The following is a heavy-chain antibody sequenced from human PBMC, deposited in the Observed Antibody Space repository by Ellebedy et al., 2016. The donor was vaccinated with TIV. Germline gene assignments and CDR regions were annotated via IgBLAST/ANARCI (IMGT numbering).Heavy chain of an antibody. CDR2: SSSDGSR. Sequence: GESLKISCEASGFTVSSYWMHWVRQAPGEGLVWVSRSSSDGSRTYADSVKGRFTISRDNAKRSLFLQLNSLRVDDTAVYYCVTWGQSYGRWGQGSLVTISS. V-gene: IGHV3-74*01. CDR1: GFTVSSYW. J-gene: IGHJ4*02. CDR3: VTWGQSYGR. D-gene: IGHD3-16*01.